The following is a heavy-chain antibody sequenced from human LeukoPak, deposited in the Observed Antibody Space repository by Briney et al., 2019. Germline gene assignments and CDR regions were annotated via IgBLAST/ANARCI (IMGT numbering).Heavy chain of an antibody. CDR3: ARVTLGLLAAAGRGLDY. Sequence: SETLSLTCAVYGGSFSAYYWSWIRQPPGKGLEWIGEINHRGSTTYNPSLQSRVTISVGTSKKQFSLKLGSVTAADTAVYYCARVTLGLLAAAGRGLDYWGQGTLVTVSS. CDR2: INHRGST. CDR1: GGSFSAYY. J-gene: IGHJ4*02. V-gene: IGHV4-34*01. D-gene: IGHD6-13*01.